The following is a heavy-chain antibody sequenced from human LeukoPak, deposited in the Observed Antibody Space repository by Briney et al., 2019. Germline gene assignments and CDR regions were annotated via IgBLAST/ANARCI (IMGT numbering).Heavy chain of an antibody. CDR1: GYSFNTYW. J-gene: IGHJ3*02. V-gene: IGHV5-51*01. Sequence: GESLKISCKGSGYSFNTYWIGWVRQMPGKGLEWMGIIYPGDSDTKYSPSFQGQVTISADKSISTAYLQWSSLRASDTAMYYCARRSGLTDVFDIWGQGTMVTVSS. D-gene: IGHD1-14*01. CDR2: IYPGDSDT. CDR3: ARRSGLTDVFDI.